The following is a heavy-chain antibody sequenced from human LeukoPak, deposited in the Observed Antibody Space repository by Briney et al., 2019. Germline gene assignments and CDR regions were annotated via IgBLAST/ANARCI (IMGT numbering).Heavy chain of an antibody. D-gene: IGHD1-14*01. CDR3: ARSPSGILGAFDI. CDR2: IYPGDSDT. Sequence: GESLKISCEGSAYSFTTYWIGWVRQMPGKGLEWMGIIYPGDSDTKYSPSFQGQVTISADKSISTAYLQCSSLKASDTAMYYCARSPSGILGAFDIWGQGTMVTVSS. V-gene: IGHV5-51*01. J-gene: IGHJ3*02. CDR1: AYSFTTYW.